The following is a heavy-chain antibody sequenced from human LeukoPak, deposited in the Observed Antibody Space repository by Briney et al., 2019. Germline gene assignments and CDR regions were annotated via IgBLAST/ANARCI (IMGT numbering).Heavy chain of an antibody. D-gene: IGHD6-6*01. Sequence: SETLSLTCTVSGYSISSGYYWGWIRQPPGKGLEWIGSIYYSGSTYYNPSLKSRVTISVDTSKNQFSLKLSSVTAADTAVYYCARGQKRVWSIAARPGWFDPWGQGTLVTVSS. CDR2: IYYSGST. CDR1: GYSISSGYY. J-gene: IGHJ5*02. CDR3: ARGQKRVWSIAARPGWFDP. V-gene: IGHV4-38-2*02.